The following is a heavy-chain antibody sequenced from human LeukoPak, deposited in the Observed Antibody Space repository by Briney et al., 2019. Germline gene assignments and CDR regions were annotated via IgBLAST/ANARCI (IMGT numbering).Heavy chain of an antibody. CDR2: IYYSGST. D-gene: IGHD6-6*01. CDR3: AREVEYSSSSGLGWFDP. V-gene: IGHV4-59*01. J-gene: IGHJ5*02. Sequence: SETLSLTCTVSGGSISSYYWSWIRQPPGKGLEWIGYIYYSGSTNYNPSLKSRVTISVDTSKNQFSLKLSSVTAADTAVYYCAREVEYSSSSGLGWFDPWGQGTLVTVSS. CDR1: GGSISSYY.